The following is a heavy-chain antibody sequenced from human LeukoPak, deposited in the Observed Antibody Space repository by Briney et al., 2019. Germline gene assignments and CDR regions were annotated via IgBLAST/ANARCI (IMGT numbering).Heavy chain of an antibody. D-gene: IGHD3-9*01. Sequence: EGSLRLSCAASGFPFSSHVLSWVRQAPGKGLEWIAYINHNGEAIYYPDFVKGRFIISRDNAKNSLFLQMNDLRDEDTAVYYCARDYDWAFDFWGQGTRVTVSS. CDR3: ARDYDWAFDF. CDR1: GFPFSSHV. V-gene: IGHV3-48*02. CDR2: INHNGEAI. J-gene: IGHJ4*02.